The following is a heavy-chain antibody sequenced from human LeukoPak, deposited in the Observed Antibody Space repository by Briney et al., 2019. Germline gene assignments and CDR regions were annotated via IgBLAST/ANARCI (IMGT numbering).Heavy chain of an antibody. CDR1: GGSFSGYY. V-gene: IGHV4-34*01. J-gene: IGHJ5*02. D-gene: IGHD5-12*01. CDR2: INHSGST. Sequence: SETLSLTCAVYGGSFSGYYWSWIRQPPGKGLEWIGEINHSGSTNYNPSLKSRVTISVDTSKNQFSLKLSSVTAADTAVYYCARASPSNSGYGLRWSDHWARETLVPV. CDR3: ARASPSNSGYGLRWSDH.